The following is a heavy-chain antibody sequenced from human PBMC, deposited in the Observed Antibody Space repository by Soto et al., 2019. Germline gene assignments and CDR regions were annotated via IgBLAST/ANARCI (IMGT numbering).Heavy chain of an antibody. CDR1: GGSISSYY. CDR2: IYYSGST. CDR3: AGAASYDY. D-gene: IGHD6-25*01. J-gene: IGHJ4*02. V-gene: IGHV4-59*01. Sequence: PSETLSLTCTASGGSISSYYWSWIRQPPGKGLEWIGYIYYSGSTNYNPSLKSRVTISVDTSKNQFSLKLSSVTAADTAVYYCAGAASYDYWGQGTLVTGSS.